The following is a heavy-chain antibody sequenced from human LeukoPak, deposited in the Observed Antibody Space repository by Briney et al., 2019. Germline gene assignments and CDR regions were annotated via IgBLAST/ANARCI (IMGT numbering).Heavy chain of an antibody. J-gene: IGHJ1*01. CDR1: GGSINTYF. D-gene: IGHD6-19*01. V-gene: IGHV4-59*01. CDR3: ARGVTGGWYGDFQH. CDR2: IYYSGIT. Sequence: SSETLSLTCTVSGGSINTYFWSWIRQPPGKGLEWIGYIYYSGITNYNPSLKSRVTISVDTSKNQFSLKLSSVTAADTAVYYCARGVTGGWYGDFQHWGQGTLVTVSS.